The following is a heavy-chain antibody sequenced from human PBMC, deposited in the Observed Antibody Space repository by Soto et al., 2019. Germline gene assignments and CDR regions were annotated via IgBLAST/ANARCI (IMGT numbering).Heavy chain of an antibody. D-gene: IGHD6-19*01. CDR1: GFTFDTYP. V-gene: IGHV3-23*01. Sequence: GGSLRLSCAASGFTFDTYPLSWVRQAPGQGLEWVSGISGSGETTYSDSMKGRFTISKDNSKNTLYLQMASLSAEDTAIYYCAKLNWLAVTADTGWGQGTLVTVSS. CDR2: ISGSGETT. CDR3: AKLNWLAVTADTG. J-gene: IGHJ4*02.